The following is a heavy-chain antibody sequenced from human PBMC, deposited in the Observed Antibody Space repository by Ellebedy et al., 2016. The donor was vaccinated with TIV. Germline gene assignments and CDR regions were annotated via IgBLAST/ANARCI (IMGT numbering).Heavy chain of an antibody. CDR2: FYTDGRT. V-gene: IGHV3-66*01. Sequence: GGSLRLSCAASGFTFSDYAMNWVRQAPGKGPEWVSVFYTDGRTYFADSVKGRFAVSRDISRNTLYLQMHSLRADDTAVYYCARVRGRTDSYAMDVWGQGTTVTVSS. D-gene: IGHD1-1*01. CDR3: ARVRGRTDSYAMDV. J-gene: IGHJ6*02. CDR1: GFTFSDYA.